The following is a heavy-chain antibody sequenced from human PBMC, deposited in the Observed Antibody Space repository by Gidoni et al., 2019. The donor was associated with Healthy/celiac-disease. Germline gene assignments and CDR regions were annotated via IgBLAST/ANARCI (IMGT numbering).Heavy chain of an antibody. CDR3: ARWGRDGYNSYDY. Sequence: QLQLQESGPGLVKPSETLSLPCTVSGGSISSSSYYWGWIRQPPGKGLEWIGSIYYSGSTYYNPSLKSRVTISVDTSKNQFSLKLSSVTAADTAVYYCARWGRDGYNSYDYWGQGTLVTVSS. CDR1: GGSISSSSYY. J-gene: IGHJ4*02. D-gene: IGHD5-12*01. V-gene: IGHV4-39*01. CDR2: IYYSGST.